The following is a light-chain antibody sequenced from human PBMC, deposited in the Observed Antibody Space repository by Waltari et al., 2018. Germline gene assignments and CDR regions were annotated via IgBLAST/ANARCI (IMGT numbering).Light chain of an antibody. CDR1: QSVSSD. J-gene: IGKJ4*01. V-gene: IGKV3-11*01. CDR3: QQRRSWPLT. Sequence: EIVLTQSPATLSLSPGARATLSCRASQSVSSDLAWYQQKPGQAPRLLIYDASNRATGIPAKFSGSGSGTDFTLTISSLEPEDFAVYYCQQRRSWPLTFGGGTKVEIK. CDR2: DAS.